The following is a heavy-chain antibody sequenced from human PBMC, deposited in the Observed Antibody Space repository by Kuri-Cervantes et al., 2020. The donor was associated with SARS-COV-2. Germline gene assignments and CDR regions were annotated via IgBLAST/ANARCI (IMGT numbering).Heavy chain of an antibody. J-gene: IGHJ5*02. CDR2: ISAYNGNI. Sequence: ASVKVSCKASGYTFTSYGISWVRQAPGQGLEWMGWISAYNGNINYAQKLQGRVTMTTDTSTSTAYMELRSLRSDDTAVYYCARDDSPPYCSSTSCYLNWFDPWGQGTLVTVSS. D-gene: IGHD2-2*01. V-gene: IGHV1-18*01. CDR3: ARDDSPPYCSSTSCYLNWFDP. CDR1: GYTFTSYG.